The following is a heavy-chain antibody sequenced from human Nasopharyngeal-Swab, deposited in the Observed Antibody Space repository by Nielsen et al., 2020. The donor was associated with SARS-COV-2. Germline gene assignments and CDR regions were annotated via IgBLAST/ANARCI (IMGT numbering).Heavy chain of an antibody. CDR3: AGRDYYDSSGDLIDY. V-gene: IGHV3-21*01. D-gene: IGHD3-22*01. J-gene: IGHJ4*02. Sequence: GGSLRLSCAASGFTFRSYSMNWVRQAPGKGLEWVSSISSSSSYIYYADSVKGRFTISRDNAKHSLYLQMNSLRAEDTAVYYCAGRDYYDSSGDLIDYWGQRTLVTVSS. CDR2: ISSSSSYI. CDR1: GFTFRSYS.